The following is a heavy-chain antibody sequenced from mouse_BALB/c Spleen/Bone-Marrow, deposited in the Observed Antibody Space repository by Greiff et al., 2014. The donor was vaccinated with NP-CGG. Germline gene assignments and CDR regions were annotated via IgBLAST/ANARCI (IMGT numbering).Heavy chain of an antibody. Sequence: VQLQQSGPDLVKPSQSLPLTCTVTGYSITSGYGWHWIRQFPGNKLEWMGYIHYRGSTNYNPSLKSRISITRDTSKNQFSLQLNSVTTEDTATYYCTRETTAVADFDYWGQGATLTVTS. CDR2: IHYRGST. V-gene: IGHV3-1*02. CDR3: TRETTAVADFDY. CDR1: GYSITSGYG. J-gene: IGHJ2*01. D-gene: IGHD1-1*01.